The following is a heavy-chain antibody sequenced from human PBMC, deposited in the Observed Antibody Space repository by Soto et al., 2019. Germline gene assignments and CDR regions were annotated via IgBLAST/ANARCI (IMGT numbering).Heavy chain of an antibody. V-gene: IGHV1-2*04. CDR3: AGGTGGGLPNY. J-gene: IGHJ4*02. CDR1: GYTFSGSF. Sequence: QVQLVQSGAEVKKPGASVKVSCKASGYTFSGSFIHWVRQAPGQGLEWMGWINPYSGGTNYAQKLQAWVNMTRDKSITTAYMELSRLKSDGTAVNYCAGGTGGGLPNYWGQGTLVTVSS. D-gene: IGHD3-16*01. CDR2: INPYSGGT.